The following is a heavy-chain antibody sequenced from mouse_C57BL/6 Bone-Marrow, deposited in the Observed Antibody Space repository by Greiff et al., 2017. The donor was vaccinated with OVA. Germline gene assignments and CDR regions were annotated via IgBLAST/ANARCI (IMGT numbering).Heavy chain of an antibody. CDR3: ARRGYYGSSDY. D-gene: IGHD1-1*01. V-gene: IGHV1-64*01. Sequence: QVQLQQPGAELVKPGASVKLSCKASGYTFTSYWMHWVKQRPGQGLEWIGMIHPNSGSTNYNEKFKSKATLTVDKSSSTAYMQLSSLTSEDSAVYDCARRGYYGSSDYWGQGTTLTVSS. CDR1: GYTFTSYW. CDR2: IHPNSGST. J-gene: IGHJ2*01.